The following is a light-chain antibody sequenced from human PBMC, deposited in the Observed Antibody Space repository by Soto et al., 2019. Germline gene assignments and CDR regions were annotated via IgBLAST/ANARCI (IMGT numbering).Light chain of an antibody. CDR1: QDIGNH. J-gene: IGKJ4*01. V-gene: IGKV1-33*01. Sequence: DIPMTQSPSSLSASVGDRVTITCRASQDIGNHLNWYQQKPGKAPKVLIYDASSFESGVPSRFSGSGSGTDFTFTISSLQPEDFATYYCQHYDNLALTFGGGTKVDIK. CDR2: DAS. CDR3: QHYDNLALT.